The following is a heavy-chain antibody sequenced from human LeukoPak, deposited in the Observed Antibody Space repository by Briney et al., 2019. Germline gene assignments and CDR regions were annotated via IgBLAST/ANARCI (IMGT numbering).Heavy chain of an antibody. CDR3: VLTTVTMSIEY. D-gene: IGHD4-17*01. Sequence: GGSLRLSCAASGFTVSSNYMNWVRQAPGKGLEWVSVTNSGDITYFADSVKGRFTISRDNSKNTLYLQMNRLRVEDTAVYYCVLTTVTMSIEYWGQGTLVTVSS. CDR1: GFTVSSNY. J-gene: IGHJ4*02. CDR2: TNSGDIT. V-gene: IGHV3-66*01.